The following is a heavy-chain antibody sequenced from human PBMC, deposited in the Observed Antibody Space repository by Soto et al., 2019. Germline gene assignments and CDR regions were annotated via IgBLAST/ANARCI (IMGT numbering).Heavy chain of an antibody. CDR2: IYYTGST. CDR1: GGSISSSSYY. Sequence: PSETLSLTCTVSGGSISSSSYYWGWIRQPPGKGLEWIGSIYYTGSTYYNPSLKSRVTISVDTSKNQFSLKLSSVTAADTAVYYCARWHYYSGSRHYALAIWGQGTMVTVSS. CDR3: ARWHYYSGSRHYALAI. D-gene: IGHD3-10*01. V-gene: IGHV4-39*01. J-gene: IGHJ3*02.